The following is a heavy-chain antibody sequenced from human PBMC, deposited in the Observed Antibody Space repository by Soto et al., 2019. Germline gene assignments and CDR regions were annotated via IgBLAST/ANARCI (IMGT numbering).Heavy chain of an antibody. CDR3: ARRYCSGGSCQDWFDP. V-gene: IGHV5-51*01. CDR2: IYPDDSDT. J-gene: IGHJ5*02. D-gene: IGHD2-15*01. Sequence: PGESLKISCKGSGYSFLSYWIGWVRQMPGRGLEWMGIIYPDDSDTRYSPSFQGQVTISADKSISTAYLQWSSLKASDTALYYCARRYCSGGSCQDWFDPWGQGTLVTVS. CDR1: GYSFLSYW.